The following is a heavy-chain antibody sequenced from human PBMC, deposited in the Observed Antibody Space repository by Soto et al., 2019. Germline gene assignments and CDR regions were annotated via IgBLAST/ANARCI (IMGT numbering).Heavy chain of an antibody. J-gene: IGHJ4*02. D-gene: IGHD3-10*01. CDR1: GFNFKTYD. Sequence: QVQLVESGGGVVQPGRSLSLSCAGTGFNFKTYDIHWVRQAPGKGLEWVALIRYDGSNKYYGDSVKGRFTVSRDNSQNTVTLQMNSLRVEDTALYYCARDRGFGEPADSWGQGTPVTVSS. CDR2: IRYDGSNK. CDR3: ARDRGFGEPADS. V-gene: IGHV3-33*01.